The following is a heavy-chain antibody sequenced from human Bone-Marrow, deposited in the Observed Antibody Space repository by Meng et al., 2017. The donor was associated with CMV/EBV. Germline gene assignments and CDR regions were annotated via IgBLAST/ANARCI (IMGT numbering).Heavy chain of an antibody. CDR1: GFTFSSYG. CDR2: ISYDGGNE. V-gene: IGHV3-30*19. J-gene: IGHJ6*02. D-gene: IGHD3-3*02. Sequence: GESLKISCAASGFTFSSYGMHWVRQAPGKGLEWVAVISYDGGNEYYADSVKGRFSVPRDNSKNTLYLQMSSLRAEDTAVYYCARKRWNAGSITYYQYAMEVWGQGTMVTVSS. CDR3: ARKRWNAGSITYYQYAMEV.